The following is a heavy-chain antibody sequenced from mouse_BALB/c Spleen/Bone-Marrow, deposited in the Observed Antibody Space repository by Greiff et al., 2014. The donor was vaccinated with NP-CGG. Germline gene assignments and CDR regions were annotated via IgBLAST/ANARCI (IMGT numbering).Heavy chain of an antibody. V-gene: IGHV2-9*02. Sequence: VQLQQSGPGLVAPSQSLSITCTVSGFSLTSYGIHWVRQPPGKGLEWLGVIWAGGGTNYNSALMSGLSITKDNSKSQVFLKMNSLQTDDTAMYYCASTGAGAMDYWGQGTSVTVSS. CDR3: ASTGAGAMDY. CDR2: IWAGGGT. J-gene: IGHJ4*01. CDR1: GFSLTSYG. D-gene: IGHD4-1*02.